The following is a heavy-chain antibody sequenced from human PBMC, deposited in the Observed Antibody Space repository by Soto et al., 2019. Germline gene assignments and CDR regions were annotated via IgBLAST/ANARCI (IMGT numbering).Heavy chain of an antibody. V-gene: IGHV3-23*01. D-gene: IGHD6-6*01. Sequence: GSLRLSCAASGFTFSNYGMSWVRQAPGKGLEWVSGISNSGVSTYYADSVKGRFTISRDNSKNTLYLQMNSLRAEDTAVYYCAKVHYSSSSLADFDYWGQGTLVTVSS. CDR2: ISNSGVST. J-gene: IGHJ4*02. CDR3: AKVHYSSSSLADFDY. CDR1: GFTFSNYG.